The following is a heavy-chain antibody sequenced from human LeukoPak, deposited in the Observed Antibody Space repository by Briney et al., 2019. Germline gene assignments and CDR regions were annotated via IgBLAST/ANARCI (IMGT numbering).Heavy chain of an antibody. CDR3: ARDSSPYCGDDCYFDAFDL. V-gene: IGHV3-7*03. CDR1: EFTFGSYW. Sequence: GGSLRLSCAATEFTFGSYWMTWVRQAPGKGLEWVANINRDGSKNHFVDSVKGRFTISRDNAKNFLYLQMNSLRAEDTAVYFCARDSSPYCGDDCYFDAFDLWGQGTMVTVSS. D-gene: IGHD2-21*02. J-gene: IGHJ3*01. CDR2: INRDGSKN.